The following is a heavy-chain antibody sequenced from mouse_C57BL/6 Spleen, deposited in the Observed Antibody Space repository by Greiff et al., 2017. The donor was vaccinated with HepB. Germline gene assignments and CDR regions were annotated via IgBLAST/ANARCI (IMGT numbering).Heavy chain of an antibody. J-gene: IGHJ2*01. V-gene: IGHV1-66*01. CDR2: IYPGSGNT. D-gene: IGHD1-1*01. CDR3: ARAATVVAMDYFDY. CDR1: GYSFTSYY. Sequence: QVQLQQSGPELVKPGASVKISCKASGYSFTSYYIHWVKQRPGQGLEWIGWIYPGSGNTKYNEKFKGTATLTADTSSSTAYMQLSSLTSEDSAVYYCARAATVVAMDYFDYWGQGTTLTVSS.